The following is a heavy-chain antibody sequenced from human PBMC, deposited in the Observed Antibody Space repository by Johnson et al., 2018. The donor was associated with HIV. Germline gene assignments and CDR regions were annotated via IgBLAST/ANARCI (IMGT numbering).Heavy chain of an antibody. CDR3: AKDRTGAYSGSYYVIGDAFDI. CDR1: GFTFSSYA. J-gene: IGHJ3*02. Sequence: EVQLVESGGGLVQPGGSLRLSCAASGFTFSSYAMSWVRQAPGKGLEWVSAISGSGGSTYYADSVKGRFTISRDNSKNTLYLQMNSLRAEDTAVYYCAKDRTGAYSGSYYVIGDAFDIWGQGTMVTVSS. V-gene: IGHV3-23*04. D-gene: IGHD1-26*01. CDR2: ISGSGGST.